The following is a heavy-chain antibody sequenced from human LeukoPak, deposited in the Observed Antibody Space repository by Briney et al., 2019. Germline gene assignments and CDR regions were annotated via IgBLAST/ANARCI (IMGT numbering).Heavy chain of an antibody. J-gene: IGHJ3*02. V-gene: IGHV1-24*01. Sequence: ASVKVSCKVSGYTLTELSMHWVRQAPGKGLEWMGDFDPEDGETIYAQKFQGRVTMTEDTSTDTAYMELSSLRSEDTAVYYCARTTGGYYYDSSALTRRRGAFDIWGQGTMVTVSS. D-gene: IGHD3-22*01. CDR2: FDPEDGET. CDR1: GYTLTELS. CDR3: ARTTGGYYYDSSALTRRRGAFDI.